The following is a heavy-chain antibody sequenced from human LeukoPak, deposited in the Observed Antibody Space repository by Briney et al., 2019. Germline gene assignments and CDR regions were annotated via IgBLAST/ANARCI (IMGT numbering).Heavy chain of an antibody. D-gene: IGHD3-10*01. V-gene: IGHV1-8*01. CDR1: RYTFTSYD. CDR3: ARLSQTPDYYTLGGFYYLGY. Sequence: ASVKVSCTASRYTFTSYDINWVREAAGHGLEWMGWMNPNTGRKGYAQKFQGRITMTRDTSINTAYMELTNLRSEDTAIYYCARLSQTPDYYTLGGFYYLGYWGQGTPVTVSS. CDR2: MNPNTGRK. J-gene: IGHJ4*02.